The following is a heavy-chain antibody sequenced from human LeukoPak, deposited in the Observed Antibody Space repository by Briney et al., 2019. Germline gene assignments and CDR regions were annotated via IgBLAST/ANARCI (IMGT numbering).Heavy chain of an antibody. Sequence: GESLRLSCAASGFTFSTYAMSWVRQAPGKGLEWVSGISDSGGTTYYADSVKGRFTISRDNSKNTLYLQMNSLRAEDTAVYYCAKHSYRVDSFTDYWGQGTLATVSS. D-gene: IGHD5-12*01. CDR2: ISDSGGTT. CDR3: AKHSYRVDSFTDY. V-gene: IGHV3-23*01. J-gene: IGHJ4*02. CDR1: GFTFSTYA.